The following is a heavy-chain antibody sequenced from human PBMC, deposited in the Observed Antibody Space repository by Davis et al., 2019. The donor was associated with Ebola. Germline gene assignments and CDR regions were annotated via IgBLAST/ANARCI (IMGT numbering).Heavy chain of an antibody. Sequence: GGSLRLSCAASGFSFSFYTIHWVRQTPGKGLEWVSSISGSSAYIYYADSVKGRFTISRDNAKNSLYLQMNSLRAEDTAVYYCARAGRRTMIVVEKSAFDYWGQGTLVTVSS. CDR2: ISGSSAYI. CDR1: GFSFSFYT. J-gene: IGHJ4*02. V-gene: IGHV3-21*04. CDR3: ARAGRRTMIVVEKSAFDY. D-gene: IGHD3-22*01.